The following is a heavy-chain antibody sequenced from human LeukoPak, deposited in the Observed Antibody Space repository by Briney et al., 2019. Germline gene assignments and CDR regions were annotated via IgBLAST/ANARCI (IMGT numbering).Heavy chain of an antibody. CDR2: MNPKSGNT. Sequence: GASVKVSCKASGYPFSNYDINWVRQAPGQGLEWMGWMNPKSGNTGYGQKFQGRVTMTRVTSITTAYMELRSLRSDDTAGYYCTKASRAFGTKYFDPWGQGTLVTVSS. V-gene: IGHV1-8*01. CDR3: TKASRAFGTKYFDP. CDR1: GYPFSNYD. J-gene: IGHJ5*02. D-gene: IGHD3-10*01.